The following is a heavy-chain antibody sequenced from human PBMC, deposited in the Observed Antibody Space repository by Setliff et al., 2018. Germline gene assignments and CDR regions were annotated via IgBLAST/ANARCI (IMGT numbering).Heavy chain of an antibody. CDR1: GFTFSSHW. D-gene: IGHD2-2*01. CDR2: LHPNGITT. V-gene: IGHV3-74*01. J-gene: IGHJ6*03. Sequence: GGSLRLSCAASGFTFSSHWMHWVRQGPGKGPVWVSRLHPNGITTRYADSVQGRFTIYRDMAENTLYLQMNSLRAEDTAVYYCARSPRPPTSLDYVDVWGDGTMVTVSS. CDR3: ARSPRPPTSLDYVDV.